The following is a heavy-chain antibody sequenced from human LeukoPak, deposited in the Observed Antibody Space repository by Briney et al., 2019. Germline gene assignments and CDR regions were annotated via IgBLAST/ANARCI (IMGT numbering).Heavy chain of an antibody. J-gene: IGHJ5*02. D-gene: IGHD3-9*01. V-gene: IGHV1-8*01. CDR3: ARRLAYDILTGYMGGFDP. CDR2: MNPNSGNT. Sequence: ASVKVSCKASGYTFTSYDINWVRQATGQGLEWMGWMNPNSGNTGYAQKFQGRVTMTRNTSISTAYMELSSLRSEDTAVYYCARRLAYDILTGYMGGFDPWGQGTLVTVSS. CDR1: GYTFTSYD.